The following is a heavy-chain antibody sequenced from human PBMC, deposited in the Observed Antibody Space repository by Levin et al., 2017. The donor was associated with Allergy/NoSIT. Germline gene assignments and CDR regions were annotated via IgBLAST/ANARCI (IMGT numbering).Heavy chain of an antibody. CDR1: GFTFSTYS. CDR3: ARGFAVDRSHFDY. D-gene: IGHD2-15*01. V-gene: IGHV3-48*02. Sequence: GESLKISCAASGFTFSTYSMHWVRQAPGKGLEWVSYIGGTTSTILYADSVKGRFTISRDNAKNSLYLQMNSLRDEDTAVYYCARGFAVDRSHFDYWGQGTLVTVSS. J-gene: IGHJ4*02. CDR2: IGGTTSTI.